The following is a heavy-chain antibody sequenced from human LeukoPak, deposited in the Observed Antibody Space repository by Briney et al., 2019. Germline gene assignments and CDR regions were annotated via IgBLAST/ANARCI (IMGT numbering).Heavy chain of an antibody. CDR1: GGSFSGYY. V-gene: IGHV4-34*01. CDR2: INHSGST. D-gene: IGHD3-3*01. CDR3: ARGRITIFGVAHFGAAYFDY. J-gene: IGHJ4*02. Sequence: SETLSLTCAVYGGSFSGYYWSWIRQPPGKGLEWIGEINHSGSTNYNPSLKSRVTISVDTSKNQFSLKLSSVTAADTAVYYCARGRITIFGVAHFGAAYFDYWGQGTLVTVSS.